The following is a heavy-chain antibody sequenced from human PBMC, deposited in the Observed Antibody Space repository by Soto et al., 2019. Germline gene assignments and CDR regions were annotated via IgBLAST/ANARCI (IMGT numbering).Heavy chain of an antibody. CDR2: INEDGRII. V-gene: IGHV3-74*01. D-gene: IGHD3-10*01. J-gene: IGHJ4*02. CDR1: GFTFSNFW. CDR3: TRDIGGWGAY. Sequence: EVQLVESGGGLVQPGGSLRLSCAASGFTFSNFWMHWVRQVPGKGMMWVSRINEDGRIINYADSVKGRFTISRDNARYTLYLETNSLRAEDTAIYFCTRDIGGWGAYWGQGALVTVSS.